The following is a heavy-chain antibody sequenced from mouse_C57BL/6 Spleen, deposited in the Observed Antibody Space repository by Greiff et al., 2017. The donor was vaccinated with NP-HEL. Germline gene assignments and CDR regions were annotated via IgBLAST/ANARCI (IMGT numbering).Heavy chain of an antibody. CDR2: IYPGNSDT. V-gene: IGHV1-5*01. D-gene: IGHD1-2*01. Sequence: EVQLQQSGTVLARPGASVKMSCKTSGYTFTSYWMHWVKQRPGQGLEWIGAIYPGNSDTSYNQKFKGKAKLTAVTSASTAYMELSSLTNEDSAVYYCTRGHYYGYAMDYWGQGTSVTVSS. CDR1: GYTFTSYW. CDR3: TRGHYYGYAMDY. J-gene: IGHJ4*01.